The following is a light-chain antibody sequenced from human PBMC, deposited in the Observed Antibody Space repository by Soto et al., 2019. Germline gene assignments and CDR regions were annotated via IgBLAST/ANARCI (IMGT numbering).Light chain of an antibody. V-gene: IGKV3-11*01. CDR2: DAS. Sequence: EIFFTPSPPPPSFFSREKNPPSSRASQGVGSYLAWYQQKPGQALRLLIYDASSRAAGIPARFSGSGSGTDFTLTISSLEPEDFAVYYCQQYGSSPLTFGRGTKVDIK. J-gene: IGKJ4*01. CDR1: QGVGSY. CDR3: QQYGSSPLT.